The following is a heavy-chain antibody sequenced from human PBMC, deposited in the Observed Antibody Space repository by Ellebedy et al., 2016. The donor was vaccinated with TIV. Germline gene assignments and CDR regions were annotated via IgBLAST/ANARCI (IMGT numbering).Heavy chain of an antibody. V-gene: IGHV4-59*01. D-gene: IGHD3-16*01. CDR3: VSSASMDAFDL. J-gene: IGHJ3*01. CDR1: GGSLSNNY. CDR2: LYYTGST. Sequence: SETLFLTCDVSGGSLSNNYWTWIRQAPGKGLEWIGYLYYTGSTNYNPSLKSRVTISVNAPRNQFSLKLSSVTAADTAVYYCVSSASMDAFDLWGQGTMVTVSS.